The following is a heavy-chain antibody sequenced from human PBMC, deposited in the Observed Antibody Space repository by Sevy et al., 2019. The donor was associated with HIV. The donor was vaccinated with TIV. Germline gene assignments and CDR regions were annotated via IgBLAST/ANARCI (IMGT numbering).Heavy chain of an antibody. J-gene: IGHJ4*02. V-gene: IGHV1-18*01. CDR2: ISAYNGNT. CDR1: GYTFTSYG. D-gene: IGHD6-19*01. Sequence: ASVKVSCKASGYTFTSYGISWVRQAPGQGLEWMGWISAYNGNTNYAQKLQGRVTMTTDTSTSTAYMELRSLRSDDTAVYYCARVGSSGWSRGYYFDDWGQGTLVTVSS. CDR3: ARVGSSGWSRGYYFDD.